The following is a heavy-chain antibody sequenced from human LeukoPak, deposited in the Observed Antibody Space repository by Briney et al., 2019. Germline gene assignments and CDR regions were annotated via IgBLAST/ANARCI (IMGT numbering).Heavy chain of an antibody. CDR2: ISYDGSDK. Sequence: GRSLRLSCAASGFTFSSYGMYWVRQAPGKGLEWVAVISYDGSDKYYADSLKGRFTISRDNSKNMVYLQMTGLRPEDTAVYYCAKALSNYERVYSYYGMDVWGQGTTVTVSS. CDR3: AKALSNYERVYSYYGMDV. V-gene: IGHV3-30*18. J-gene: IGHJ6*02. CDR1: GFTFSSYG. D-gene: IGHD4-11*01.